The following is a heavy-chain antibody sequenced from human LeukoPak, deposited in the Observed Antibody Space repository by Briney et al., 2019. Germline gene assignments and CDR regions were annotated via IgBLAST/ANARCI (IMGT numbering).Heavy chain of an antibody. V-gene: IGHV3-33*01. Sequence: GGSLRLSCTASGFTFSSYGMHWVRQAPGKGLEWVAVIWYDGSNKYYADSVKGRFTISRDNSKNTLYLQMNSLRAEDTAVYYCARDLPGSRWLVQGEYFQHWGQGTLVTVSS. CDR3: ARDLPGSRWLVQGEYFQH. J-gene: IGHJ1*01. CDR1: GFTFSSYG. CDR2: IWYDGSNK. D-gene: IGHD6-19*01.